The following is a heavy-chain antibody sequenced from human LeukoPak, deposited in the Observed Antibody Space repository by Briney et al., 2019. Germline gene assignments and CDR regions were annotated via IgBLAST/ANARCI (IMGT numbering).Heavy chain of an antibody. V-gene: IGHV3-64*01. CDR2: ISANGVNT. CDR3: ARGGGWHVFDY. D-gene: IGHD6-19*01. J-gene: IGHJ4*02. Sequence: GGSLRLSCAASGFTFSSYVMFWVRQAPGKGLEHVSVISANGVNTYYTNSVKGRFTISRDNSKNTLFLQMGSLRAEDMAVYYCARGGGWHVFDYWGQGTLVTVSS. CDR1: GFTFSSYV.